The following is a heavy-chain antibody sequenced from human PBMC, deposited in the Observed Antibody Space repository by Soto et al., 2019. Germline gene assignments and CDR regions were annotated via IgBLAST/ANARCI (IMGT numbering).Heavy chain of an antibody. V-gene: IGHV4-4*02. CDR3: ARGDNWRLDL. Sequence: VQLKESGPGLVKPSGTLSLTCAVSGDSITSSAWWSCVRQPPGKGLEWIGEIHLGGTTNYNPSLKSRVTISVDKSKNQFSLILNSVTAADTAIYYCARGDNWRLDLWGQGTMVTVSS. CDR2: IHLGGTT. CDR1: GDSITSSAW. J-gene: IGHJ5*02. D-gene: IGHD1-20*01.